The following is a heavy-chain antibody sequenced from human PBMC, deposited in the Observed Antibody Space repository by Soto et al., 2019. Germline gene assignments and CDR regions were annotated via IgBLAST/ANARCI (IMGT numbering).Heavy chain of an antibody. Sequence: PSETLSLTCAVDCWSFTGYYWSWIRQPPGKGLEWIGEINHSGSTNYNPSLKSRVTISVDTSKNQFSLKLNSVTAADTAVYYCARGRRTAVTIDYWGQGTLVTVS. CDR3: ARGRRTAVTIDY. V-gene: IGHV4-34*01. CDR1: CWSFTGYY. CDR2: INHSGST. J-gene: IGHJ4*02. D-gene: IGHD4-17*01.